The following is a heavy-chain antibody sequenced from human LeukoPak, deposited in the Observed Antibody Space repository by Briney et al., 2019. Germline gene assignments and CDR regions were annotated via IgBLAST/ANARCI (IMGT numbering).Heavy chain of an antibody. CDR3: AKPRVGAFDY. V-gene: IGHV3-23*01. Sequence: GGSLRLSCAASGFTFSSYAMSWVRQAPGKGLEWDSAISGRGGSTYYADSVKGRFTISRDNSKNTLYLQMNSLRAEDTAVYYCAKPRVGAFDYWGQGTLVTVSS. D-gene: IGHD1-26*01. CDR1: GFTFSSYA. CDR2: ISGRGGST. J-gene: IGHJ4*02.